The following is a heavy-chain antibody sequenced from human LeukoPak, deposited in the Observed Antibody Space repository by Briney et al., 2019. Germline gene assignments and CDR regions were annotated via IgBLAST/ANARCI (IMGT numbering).Heavy chain of an antibody. CDR1: GYTFTVHY. CDR2: INPKNSAT. J-gene: IGHJ4*02. V-gene: IGHV1-2*02. CDR3: ARTLYIAAAPAGVDY. D-gene: IGHD6-13*01. Sequence: ASVTLPCKASGYTFTVHYLHWVPQARGQGLEWMGWINPKNSATNYAQKFQGRVTMTRDTSSGTVYMELSSLSSDDTAVYYCARTLYIAAAPAGVDYWGQGTLVTVSS.